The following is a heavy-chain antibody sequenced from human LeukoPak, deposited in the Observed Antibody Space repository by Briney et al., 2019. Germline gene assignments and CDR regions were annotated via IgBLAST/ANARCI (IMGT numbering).Heavy chain of an antibody. Sequence: GGSLRLSCAASGFTFSSYAMSWVRQAPGKGLEWVSAISGSGGSPNYADSVRGRFTISRDFSKNTLYLQMNSLRAEDTAVYYCAKYDRVSSWFNFDYWGQGTLVTVSS. J-gene: IGHJ4*02. V-gene: IGHV3-23*01. CDR2: ISGSGGSP. D-gene: IGHD6-13*01. CDR3: AKYDRVSSWFNFDY. CDR1: GFTFSSYA.